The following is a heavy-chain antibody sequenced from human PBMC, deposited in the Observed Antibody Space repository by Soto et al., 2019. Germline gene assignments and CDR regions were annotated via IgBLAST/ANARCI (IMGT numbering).Heavy chain of an antibody. CDR3: AHRGYGDYFDY. D-gene: IGHD4-17*01. J-gene: IGHJ4*02. CDR2: IYWDDDK. Sequence: QITLKEYGPTLVKPTQTLTLTCTFSGFSLTTNGVGVGWIRQPPGKALEWLALIYWDDDKRYSPSLKSRLTITKDTSKNQVVLTMTNMDPVDTATYYCAHRGYGDYFDYWGQGTLVPVSS. V-gene: IGHV2-5*02. CDR1: GFSLTTNGVG.